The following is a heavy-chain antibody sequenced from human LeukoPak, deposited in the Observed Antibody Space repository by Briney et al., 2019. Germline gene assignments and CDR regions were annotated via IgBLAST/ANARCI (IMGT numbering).Heavy chain of an antibody. V-gene: IGHV4-59*01. D-gene: IGHD3-3*01. CDR1: GGSISSYY. J-gene: IGHJ6*02. Sequence: SETLSLTCTVSGGSISSYYWSWIRQPPGKGLEWIGYIYYSGSTNYNPSLKSRVTISVDTSKNQFSLKLSSVTAADTAVYYCARAPYYDFWSGYYYYGMDVWGQGTTVTVSS. CDR3: ARAPYYDFWSGYYYYGMDV. CDR2: IYYSGST.